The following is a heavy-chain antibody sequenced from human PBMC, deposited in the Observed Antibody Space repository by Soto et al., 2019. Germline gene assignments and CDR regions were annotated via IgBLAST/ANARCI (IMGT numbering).Heavy chain of an antibody. CDR1: GGSISSNKW. V-gene: IGHV4-4*02. Sequence: SETLSLTCAVYGGSISSNKWWSWVRQPPGKGLEWIGEIYYSGSTYYSPSLKSRVTISVDTSKNQFSLKLSSVTAADTAVYYRARPRRGSSSAGYDYWGQGTLVTVSS. CDR2: IYYSGST. CDR3: ARPRRGSSSAGYDY. J-gene: IGHJ4*02. D-gene: IGHD6-6*01.